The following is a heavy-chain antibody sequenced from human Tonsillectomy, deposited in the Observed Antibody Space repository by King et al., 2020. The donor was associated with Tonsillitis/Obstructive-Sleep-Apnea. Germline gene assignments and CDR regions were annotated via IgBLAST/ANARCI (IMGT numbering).Heavy chain of an antibody. J-gene: IGHJ4*02. V-gene: IGHV4-59*08. CDR1: GGSISSYY. CDR2: IYYSGST. D-gene: IGHD1-1*01. Sequence: QLQESGPGLVKPSETLSLTCTVSGGSISSYYWSWIRQPPGKGLEWIGYIYYSGSTNYNPSLKSRVTISVDTSKNQFSLKLSSVTAADTAVYYCARLKGRPGNDGVFDYWGQGTLVTVPS. CDR3: ARLKGRPGNDGVFDY.